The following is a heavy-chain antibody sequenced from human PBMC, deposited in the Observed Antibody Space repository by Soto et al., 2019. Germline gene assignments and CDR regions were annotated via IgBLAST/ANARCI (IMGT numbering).Heavy chain of an antibody. CDR2: MNPNSGNT. V-gene: IGHV1-8*01. CDR1: GYTFTSYD. Sequence: ASVKVSCKASGYTFTSYDINWVRQATGQGLEWMGWMNPNSGNTGYAQKFQGRVTMTRNTSISTAYMELSSLRSEDTAVYYCARASYYVFWSGYYDVYNWFDPWGQGTLVTVSS. J-gene: IGHJ5*02. D-gene: IGHD3-3*01. CDR3: ARASYYVFWSGYYDVYNWFDP.